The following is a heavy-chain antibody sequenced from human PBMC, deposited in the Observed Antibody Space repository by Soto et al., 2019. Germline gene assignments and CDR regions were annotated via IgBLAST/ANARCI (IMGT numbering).Heavy chain of an antibody. D-gene: IGHD3-22*01. CDR2: IYYTGSS. Sequence: SETLSLTCSVSGASISSRPYYWGWIRQPPGRGLEWIGSIYYTGSSSSHPSLKSRVTLSVDTSKNQFSLKLSSVTAADAAVYYCAKTPMKTVVVDAFDIWGQGTMVTVSS. CDR1: GASISSRPYY. CDR3: AKTPMKTVVVDAFDI. V-gene: IGHV4-39*07. J-gene: IGHJ3*02.